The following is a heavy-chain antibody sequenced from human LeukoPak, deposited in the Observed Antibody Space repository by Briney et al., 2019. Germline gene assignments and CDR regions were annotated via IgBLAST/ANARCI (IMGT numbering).Heavy chain of an antibody. CDR1: GFTFSSYA. J-gene: IGHJ6*02. CDR3: TRHSDPYCSRANCYVDNFYGLDV. D-gene: IGHD2-2*01. Sequence: PGGSLRLSCAAFGFTFSSYAMSWVRQAPGKGLEWVSAISGSGGSTYYADSVKGRFTISRDNSKNTLYLQMNSLRAEDTAVYYCTRHSDPYCSRANCYVDNFYGLDVWGQGTRVTVSS. CDR2: ISGSGGST. V-gene: IGHV3-23*01.